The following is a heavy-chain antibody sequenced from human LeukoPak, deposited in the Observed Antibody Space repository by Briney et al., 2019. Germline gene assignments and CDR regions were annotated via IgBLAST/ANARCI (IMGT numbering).Heavy chain of an antibody. CDR1: GGSINSGGFY. Sequence: PSETLSLTCTVSGGSINSGGFYWGWIRQHPGKGLEWIGHIYYSGNTYYNPSLKSQVIISVGTSKKQFSLQLSSVTAADTAVYYCARHYHSKSAFDIWGQGTMVTVSS. D-gene: IGHD1-14*01. CDR2: IYYSGNT. V-gene: IGHV4-31*01. CDR3: ARHYHSKSAFDI. J-gene: IGHJ3*02.